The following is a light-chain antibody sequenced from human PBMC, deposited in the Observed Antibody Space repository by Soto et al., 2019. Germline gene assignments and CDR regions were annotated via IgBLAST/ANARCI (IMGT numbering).Light chain of an antibody. CDR1: SSNIGADFG. CDR2: VNT. J-gene: IGLJ3*02. CDR3: QSYDRSLSGWV. Sequence: QSVLTQPPSVSGAPGQTITISCTGGSSNIGADFGVHWYQQLPGAAPKLVIFVNTNRPSGVPDRFSGSKSATSASLAITGLQAEDEADYYCQSYDRSLSGWVFGTGTKLTVL. V-gene: IGLV1-40*01.